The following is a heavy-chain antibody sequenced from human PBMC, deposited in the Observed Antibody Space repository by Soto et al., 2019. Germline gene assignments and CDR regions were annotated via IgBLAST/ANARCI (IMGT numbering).Heavy chain of an antibody. CDR1: GYTSTSYA. V-gene: IGHV1-3*01. CDR3: ARDRPHSSSSRGWFDP. CDR2: INAGNGNT. J-gene: IGHJ5*02. Sequence: ASVKVSCKASGYTSTSYAMHWVRQAPGQRLEWMGWINAGNGNTKYSQKFQGRVTITRDTSASTAYMELSSLRSEDTAVYYCARDRPHSSSSRGWFDPWGQGTLVTVSS. D-gene: IGHD6-6*01.